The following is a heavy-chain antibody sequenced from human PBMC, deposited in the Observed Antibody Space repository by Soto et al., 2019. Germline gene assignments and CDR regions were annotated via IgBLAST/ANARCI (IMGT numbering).Heavy chain of an antibody. D-gene: IGHD6-13*01. J-gene: IGHJ5*02. V-gene: IGHV3-30-3*01. CDR2: ISYDGSNK. CDR1: GFTFSSYA. CDR3: ATQDIADCLQFDP. Sequence: LRLSFAASGFTFSSYAMHWVRQAPGKGLEWVAVISYDGSNKYYADSVKGRFTISRENSKNTLYLQMNRLRAEETAVYYCATQDIADCLQFDPWGQGTLVTVSS.